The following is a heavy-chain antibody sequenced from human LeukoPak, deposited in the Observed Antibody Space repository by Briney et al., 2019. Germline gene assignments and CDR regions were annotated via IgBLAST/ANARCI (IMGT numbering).Heavy chain of an antibody. D-gene: IGHD2-15*01. CDR2: ISGSGGST. V-gene: IGHV3-23*01. Sequence: GGSLRLSSAASGFTFSSYAMSWVRQAPGKGLEWVSAISGSGGSTYYADSVKGRFTISRDNSKNTLYLQMNRLRAEDTAVYYCAKAPLAPIVVVVAATYDYWGQGTLVTVSS. J-gene: IGHJ4*02. CDR1: GFTFSSYA. CDR3: AKAPLAPIVVVVAATYDY.